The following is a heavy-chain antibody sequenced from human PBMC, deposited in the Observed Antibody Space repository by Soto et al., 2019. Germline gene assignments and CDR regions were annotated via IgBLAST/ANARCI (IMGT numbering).Heavy chain of an antibody. CDR1: GYTFTSYY. V-gene: IGHV1-46*01. D-gene: IGHD2-2*02. CDR2: INPSGGST. Sequence: ASVKVSCKASGYTFTSYYMHWVRQAPGQGLEWMGIINPSGGSTSYAQKSQGRVTMTRDTSTSTVYMELSSLRSEDTAVYYCARDHCSSTSCYSDFYGMDVWGQGTTVTVSS. J-gene: IGHJ6*02. CDR3: ARDHCSSTSCYSDFYGMDV.